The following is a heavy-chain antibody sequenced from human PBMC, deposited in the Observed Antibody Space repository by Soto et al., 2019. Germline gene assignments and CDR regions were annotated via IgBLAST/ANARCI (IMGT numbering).Heavy chain of an antibody. Sequence: SETLSLTCTVSCGSISSYYWNWIRQSAGKGLEWIGRIYASGSTNYSPSLKSRVAMSVDTSKNLFSLKLNSVAAADTAIYYCARDRGYCETTACYLDYWGQGILVTV. CDR1: CGSISSYY. V-gene: IGHV4-4*07. J-gene: IGHJ4*02. D-gene: IGHD2-21*01. CDR3: ARDRGYCETTACYLDY. CDR2: IYASGST.